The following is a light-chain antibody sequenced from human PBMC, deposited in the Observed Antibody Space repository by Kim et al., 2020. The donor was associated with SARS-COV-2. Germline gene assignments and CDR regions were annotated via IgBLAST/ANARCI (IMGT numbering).Light chain of an antibody. CDR2: AAS. Sequence: SASVGDRVTITCRASQRIDSKLNRYQQKPGKPPKLLIHAASSLQSGVPLTFSGSASGTEYTLSISSLQPEDFATYYCQQSYSTPFTFGQGTKLEI. CDR3: QQSYSTPFT. J-gene: IGKJ2*01. V-gene: IGKV1-39*01. CDR1: QRIDSK.